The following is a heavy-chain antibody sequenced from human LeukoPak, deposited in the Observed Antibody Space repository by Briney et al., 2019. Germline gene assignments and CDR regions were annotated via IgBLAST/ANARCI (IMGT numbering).Heavy chain of an antibody. CDR2: ITRDGYST. CDR1: GFSLADYT. V-gene: IGHV3-43*01. J-gene: IGHJ4*02. Sequence: GGSLRLSCATSGFSLADYTLHWVRQVPGKAMEWLSLITRDGYSTFYADSVKGRFTISRDNAKNSLYLQMNGLRAEDTALYYCARSGSYRGGLDYWGQGTLVTVSS. D-gene: IGHD1-26*01. CDR3: ARSGSYRGGLDY.